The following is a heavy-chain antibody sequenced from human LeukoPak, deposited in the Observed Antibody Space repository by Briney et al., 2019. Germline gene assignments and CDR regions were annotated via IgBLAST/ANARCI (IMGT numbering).Heavy chain of an antibody. D-gene: IGHD3-10*01. CDR1: GGSFSGYY. V-gene: IGHV4-34*01. CDR2: INHSGST. CDR3: ARRGRYYGRGGWFDP. Sequence: SETLSLTCAVYGGSFSGYYWSWIRQPPGKGLEWIGEINHSGSTNYNPSLKSRVTISVDTSKNQFSLKLSSVTAADTAVYYCARRGRYYGRGGWFDPWGQGTLVTVSS. J-gene: IGHJ5*02.